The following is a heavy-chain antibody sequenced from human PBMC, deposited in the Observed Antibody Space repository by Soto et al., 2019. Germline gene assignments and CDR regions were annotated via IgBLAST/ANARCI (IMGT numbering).Heavy chain of an antibody. CDR1: GHTFTTDD. D-gene: IGHD4-4*01. CDR2: MDPNSGNT. CDR3: ARVGLDYSNYAVWFDP. Sequence: ASVKVSCKASGHTFTTDDINWVRQATGQGPEWMGWMDPNSGNTGYAQKFQGRVTMTGDTSISTVYMELSSLTSEDTAVYYCARVGLDYSNYAVWFDPWGQGTLVTVSS. V-gene: IGHV1-8*01. J-gene: IGHJ5*02.